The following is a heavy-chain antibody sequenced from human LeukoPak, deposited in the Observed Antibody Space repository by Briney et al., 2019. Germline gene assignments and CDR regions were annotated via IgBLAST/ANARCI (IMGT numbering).Heavy chain of an antibody. V-gene: IGHV4-59*08. CDR3: ARQSAAYYDSSGPLGDWFDP. Sequence: PSETLSLTCTVSGGSISSYYWSWIRQPPGKGLEWIGYIYYSGGTNYNPSLKSRVTISVDTSKNQFSLKLSSVTAADTAVYYCARQSAAYYDSSGPLGDWFDPWGQGTLVTVSS. CDR1: GGSISSYY. D-gene: IGHD3-22*01. J-gene: IGHJ5*02. CDR2: IYYSGGT.